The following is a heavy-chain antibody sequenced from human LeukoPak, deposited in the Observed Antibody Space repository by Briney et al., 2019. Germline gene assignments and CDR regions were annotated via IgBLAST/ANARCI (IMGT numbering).Heavy chain of an antibody. CDR3: ARGEGYSGSS. V-gene: IGHV1-24*01. J-gene: IGHJ5*02. D-gene: IGHD1-26*01. Sequence: GASVKVSCKVSGYTLTELSIHWVRQAPGKGLEWMGGFDPEDGETIYAQKFQGRVTMTRNTSISTAYMELSSLRSEDTAVYYCARGEGYSGSSWGQGTLVTVSS. CDR2: FDPEDGET. CDR1: GYTLTELS.